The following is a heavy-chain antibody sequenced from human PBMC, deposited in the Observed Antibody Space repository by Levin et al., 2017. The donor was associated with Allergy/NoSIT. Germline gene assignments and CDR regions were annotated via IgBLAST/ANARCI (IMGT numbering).Heavy chain of an antibody. D-gene: IGHD3-22*01. V-gene: IGHV4-39*01. Sequence: ESLKISCTVSGGSISSSTYYWGWIRQPPGKGLEWIGNIFYSGNTYYNPSLKSRVTISVDTSKKQFSLKLSSVTAADTAVYYCARIMTDYYDSSGYKTNWFDPWGQGTLVTVSS. J-gene: IGHJ5*02. CDR1: GGSISSSTYY. CDR2: IFYSGNT. CDR3: ARIMTDYYDSSGYKTNWFDP.